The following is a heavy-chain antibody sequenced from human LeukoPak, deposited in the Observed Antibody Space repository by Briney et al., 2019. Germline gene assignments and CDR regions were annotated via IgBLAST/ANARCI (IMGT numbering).Heavy chain of an antibody. D-gene: IGHD2-15*01. J-gene: IGHJ4*02. Sequence: GSLRLSCAGSGFSFRSFWMSWVRQAPGKGLEWVSAISGSGGSTYYADSVKGRFTISRDNSKNTLYLQMNSLRAEDTAVYYCAKHLLIYVYYFDYWGQGTLVTVSS. V-gene: IGHV3-23*01. CDR1: GFSFRSFW. CDR2: ISGSGGST. CDR3: AKHLLIYVYYFDY.